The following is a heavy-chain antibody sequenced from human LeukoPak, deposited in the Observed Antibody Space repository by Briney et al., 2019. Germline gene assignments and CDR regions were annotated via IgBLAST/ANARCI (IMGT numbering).Heavy chain of an antibody. Sequence: GGSLRLSCAASGFTFSSYAMHWVRQAPGKGLEWVAVISYDGSNKYYADSVKGRFTISRDNSKNTLYLQMNSLRAEDTAVYYCAKAPYSSSSYYFDYWGQGTLVTVSS. CDR1: GFTFSSYA. V-gene: IGHV3-30-3*01. J-gene: IGHJ4*02. CDR2: ISYDGSNK. CDR3: AKAPYSSSSYYFDY. D-gene: IGHD6-6*01.